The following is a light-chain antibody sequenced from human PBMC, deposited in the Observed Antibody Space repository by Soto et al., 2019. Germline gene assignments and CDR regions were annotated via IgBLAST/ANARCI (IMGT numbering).Light chain of an antibody. Sequence: EIVLTQSPATLSLSPGERATLSCRASQSVSSYLAWYQQKPGQAPRLLIYDASNWATGIPARFSGSGSGTDFTLTSSSREPEDFAVYYYQQRSNWLYTFGQGTKLEI. CDR2: DAS. CDR3: QQRSNWLYT. V-gene: IGKV3-11*01. CDR1: QSVSSY. J-gene: IGKJ2*01.